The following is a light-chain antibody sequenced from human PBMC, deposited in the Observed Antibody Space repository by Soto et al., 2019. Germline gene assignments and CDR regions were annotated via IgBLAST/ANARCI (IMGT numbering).Light chain of an antibody. CDR2: DAS. V-gene: IGKV3-11*01. CDR1: QSVSRY. J-gene: IGKJ2*01. Sequence: EIVLTQSPATLSLSPGEGATLSCRASQSVSRYLAWYQQKPGQAPRLLIYDASSRAIGTPARFSGSGSGTDVTLTISSLEPEDFVVYYCQQRSNWPPGYTFGQGTKLEIK. CDR3: QQRSNWPPGYT.